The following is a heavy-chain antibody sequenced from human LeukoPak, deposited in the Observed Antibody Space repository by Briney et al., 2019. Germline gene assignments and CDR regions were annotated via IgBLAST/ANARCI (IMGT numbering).Heavy chain of an antibody. Sequence: PSETLSLTCTVSGGSISSSSYYWGWIRQPPGKGLEWIGSIYYSGSTYYNPSLKSRVTISVDTSKNQFSLKLSSVTAADTAVYYCARASGYSGYEFDYWGRGTLVTVSS. J-gene: IGHJ4*02. D-gene: IGHD5-12*01. CDR2: IYYSGST. CDR3: ARASGYSGYEFDY. V-gene: IGHV4-39*07. CDR1: GGSISSSSYY.